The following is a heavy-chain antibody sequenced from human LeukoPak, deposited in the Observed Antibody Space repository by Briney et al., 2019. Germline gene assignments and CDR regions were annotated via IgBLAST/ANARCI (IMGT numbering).Heavy chain of an antibody. CDR1: GGSISSYY. D-gene: IGHD3-22*01. Sequence: PSETLSPTCTVFGGSISSYYWSWIRQPPGKGLEWIGYIYYSGSTNYNPSLKSRVTISVDTSKNQFSLKLSSVTAADTAVYYCAREGSGYYPLYYFDYWGQGTLVTVSS. CDR2: IYYSGST. J-gene: IGHJ4*02. V-gene: IGHV4-59*01. CDR3: AREGSGYYPLYYFDY.